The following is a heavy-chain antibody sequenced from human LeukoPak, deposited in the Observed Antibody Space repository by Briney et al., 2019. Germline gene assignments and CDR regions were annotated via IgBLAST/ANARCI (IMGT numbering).Heavy chain of an antibody. CDR3: ARGKKDGGLLDP. J-gene: IGHJ5*02. D-gene: IGHD2-15*01. Sequence: ASVKVSCKASDYTFSNYGYNWVRQAPGQGLEWMGWISAYNGDTNHAQKLQGRVTMTTDTSTSTAYMELRSLRSDDTAVYYCARGKKDGGLLDPWGQGTLVTVSS. CDR1: DYTFSNYG. CDR2: ISAYNGDT. V-gene: IGHV1-18*01.